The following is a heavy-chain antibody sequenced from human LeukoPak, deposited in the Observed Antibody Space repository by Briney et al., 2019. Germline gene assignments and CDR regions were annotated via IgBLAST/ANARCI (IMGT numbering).Heavy chain of an antibody. CDR1: GGSISSYY. Sequence: SETLSLTCTVSGGSISSYYWTWIRQSPGKGLEWIGYIYYSGTTYYNPSLQSRVTISGDTSKNQFSLKLSSVTAADTAVYYCARTAGWSYGFDYWGQGTVVTVSS. CDR2: IYYSGTT. D-gene: IGHD5-18*01. CDR3: ARTAGWSYGFDY. V-gene: IGHV4-59*06. J-gene: IGHJ4*02.